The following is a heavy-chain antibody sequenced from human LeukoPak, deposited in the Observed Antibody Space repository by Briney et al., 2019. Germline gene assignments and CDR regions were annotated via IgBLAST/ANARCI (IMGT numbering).Heavy chain of an antibody. J-gene: IGHJ6*02. D-gene: IGHD1-26*01. CDR1: GGSISSYY. V-gene: IGHV4-59*01. CDR3: ARAPRPRGVGAFGMDV. Sequence: PSETLSLTCTVSGGSISSYYWSWIRQPPGKGLERIGYIYYSGSTNYNPSLKSRVTISVDTSKNQFSLKLSSVTAADTAVYYCARAPRPRGVGAFGMDVWGQGTTVTVSS. CDR2: IYYSGST.